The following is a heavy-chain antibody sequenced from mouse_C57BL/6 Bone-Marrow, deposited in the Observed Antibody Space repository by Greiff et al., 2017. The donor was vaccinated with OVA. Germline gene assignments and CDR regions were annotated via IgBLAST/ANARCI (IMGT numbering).Heavy chain of an antibody. V-gene: IGHV5-6*01. CDR1: GFTFSSYG. CDR2: ISSGGSYN. Sequence: DVQLVESGGDLVKPGGSLKLSCAASGFTFSSYGMSWVRQTPDKRLEWVATISSGGSYNYYPDSVKGRFTISRDNAKNTLYLQMSRLKSEDTAMYYCARHRYGYAMDYWGQGTSVTVSS. J-gene: IGHJ4*01. CDR3: ARHRYGYAMDY. D-gene: IGHD1-1*01.